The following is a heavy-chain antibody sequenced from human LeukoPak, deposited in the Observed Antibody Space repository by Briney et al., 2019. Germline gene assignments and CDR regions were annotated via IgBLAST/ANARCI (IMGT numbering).Heavy chain of an antibody. Sequence: GGSLRLSCAASGFTFTTYAMTWVRQAPGKGLEWVSGISGSGSSTFYADSVKGRFTISRDNAKNSLYLQMNSLRAEDTAVYYCARTFYDYVWGSYKYWGQGTLVTVSS. D-gene: IGHD3-16*01. CDR2: ISGSGSST. CDR3: ARTFYDYVWGSYKY. CDR1: GFTFTTYA. J-gene: IGHJ4*02. V-gene: IGHV3-23*01.